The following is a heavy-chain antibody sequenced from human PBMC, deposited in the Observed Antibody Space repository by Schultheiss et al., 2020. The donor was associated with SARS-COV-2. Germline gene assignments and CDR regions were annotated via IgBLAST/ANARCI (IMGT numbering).Heavy chain of an antibody. Sequence: SVKVSCKASGYTFTSYGITWVRQAPGQGLEWMGGIIPIFGTANYAQKFQGRVTITADESPSTAYMELSSLRSEDTAVYYCARNGDYDDYYYYYGMDVWGQGTTVTVSS. CDR3: ARNGDYDDYYYYYGMDV. V-gene: IGHV1-69*13. CDR2: IIPIFGTA. CDR1: GYTFTSYG. J-gene: IGHJ6*02. D-gene: IGHD4-17*01.